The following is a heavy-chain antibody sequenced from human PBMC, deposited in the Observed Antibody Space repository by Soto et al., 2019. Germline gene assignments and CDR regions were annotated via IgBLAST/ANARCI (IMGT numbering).Heavy chain of an antibody. CDR1: GFTFSSYG. J-gene: IGHJ4*02. CDR2: ISYDGSNK. V-gene: IGHV3-30*18. D-gene: IGHD1-26*01. CDR3: GKDRRERTWYFDY. Sequence: GGSLRLSCAASGFTFSSYGMHWVRQAPGKGLEWVAVISYDGSNKYYADSVKGRFTISRDNSKNTLYLQMNSLRAGDTAVYYCGKDRRERTWYFDYWGQGTLVTVSS.